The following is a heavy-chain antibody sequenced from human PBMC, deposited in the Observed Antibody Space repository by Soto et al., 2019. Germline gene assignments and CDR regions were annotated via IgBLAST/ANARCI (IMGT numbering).Heavy chain of an antibody. CDR2: ISGSGGST. Sequence: EAQLLDSGGDLVQPGGSLRLSCEASGFTFSSYAMSWVRQAPGKGLEWVSAISGSGGSTYYADSVKGRFTISRDNSKNTVFLQMNGLRADDTALYYCSGLRRWVGATSDRAFDIWGQGTLVTVSS. CDR1: GFTFSSYA. J-gene: IGHJ3*02. V-gene: IGHV3-23*01. CDR3: SGLRRWVGATSDRAFDI. D-gene: IGHD1-26*01.